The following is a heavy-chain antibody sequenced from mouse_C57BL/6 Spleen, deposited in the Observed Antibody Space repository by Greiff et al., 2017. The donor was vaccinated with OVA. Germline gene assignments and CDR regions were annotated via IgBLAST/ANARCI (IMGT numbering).Heavy chain of an antibody. CDR1: GFTFSSYA. CDR2: ISDGGSYT. J-gene: IGHJ2*01. D-gene: IGHD3-2*02. V-gene: IGHV5-4*01. CDR3: ARDKAQDCDY. Sequence: EVKVVESGGGLVKPGGSLKLSCAASGFTFSSYAMSWVRQTPEKRLEWVATISDGGSYTYYPDNVKGRFTIYRDNAKNNLYLQMSHLKSEDTAMYYCARDKAQDCDYWGQGTTLTVSS.